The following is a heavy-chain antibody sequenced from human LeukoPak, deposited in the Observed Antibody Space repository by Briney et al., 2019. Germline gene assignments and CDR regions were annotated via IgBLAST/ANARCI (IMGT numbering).Heavy chain of an antibody. J-gene: IGHJ6*03. V-gene: IGHV3-30*02. D-gene: IGHD2-8*01. CDR1: RYTFSSYG. CDR3: AKDRCSNGVGCYYYYMDV. CDR2: IQYDGSNE. Sequence: GGSLRLPCAASRYTFSSYGMHWVRQAPGKGLEWVAYIQYDGSNEQYADSVKGRFSISRDSSKNILYLQMNSLRAEDTAVYYCAKDRCSNGVGCYYYYMDVWGKGTTVTISS.